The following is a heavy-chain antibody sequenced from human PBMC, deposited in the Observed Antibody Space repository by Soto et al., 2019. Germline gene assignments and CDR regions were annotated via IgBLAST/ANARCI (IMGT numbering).Heavy chain of an antibody. Sequence: QVQLVESGGGVVQPGRSLRLSCAASGFTFSSYAMHWVRQAPGKGLEWVAVISYDGSNKYYADSVKGRFTISRDNSKNTLYLQMNSLRAEDTAVYYCARETKTVARGVAFDIWGQGTMVTVSS. CDR3: ARETKTVARGVAFDI. J-gene: IGHJ3*02. V-gene: IGHV3-30-3*01. D-gene: IGHD1-1*01. CDR2: ISYDGSNK. CDR1: GFTFSSYA.